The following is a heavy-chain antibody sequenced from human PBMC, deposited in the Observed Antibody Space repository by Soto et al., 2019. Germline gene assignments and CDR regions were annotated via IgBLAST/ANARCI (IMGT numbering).Heavy chain of an antibody. CDR1: GFTFSSYA. CDR2: IWHDGSNK. J-gene: IGHJ5*02. D-gene: IGHD2-15*01. CDR3: AKILPYCSGGSCYSGGNWFDP. Sequence: QVQLVEFGGGVVQPGRSLTLSCAASGFTFSSYAMVWVRQAPGKGPEWVAVIWHDGSNKYYADSVKGRFTISRDNSKNTLYLQMNSLRAEDTAVYYCAKILPYCSGGSCYSGGNWFDPWGQGTLVTVSS. V-gene: IGHV3-33*06.